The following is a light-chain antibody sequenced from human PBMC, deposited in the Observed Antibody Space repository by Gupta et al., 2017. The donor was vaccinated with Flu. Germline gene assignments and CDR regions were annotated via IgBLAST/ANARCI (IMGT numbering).Light chain of an antibody. CDR1: SSNNKNY. CDR2: WAS. Sequence: SSNNKNYLAWYQQKPGQPPKLLIYWASTRESGVPDRFSGSGSGTDSTLTISSLQAEDVAVYYCQQYYSTPITFGQGTRLEIK. V-gene: IGKV4-1*01. J-gene: IGKJ5*01. CDR3: QQYYSTPIT.